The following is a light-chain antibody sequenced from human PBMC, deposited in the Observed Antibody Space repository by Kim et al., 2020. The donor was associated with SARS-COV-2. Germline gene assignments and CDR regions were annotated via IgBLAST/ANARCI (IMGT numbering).Light chain of an antibody. Sequence: GQSITISGSGNSSDVGGYNYVSWYQQHPGKAPKLMIYDVSNRPSGVSNRFSGSKSGNTASLTISGLQAEDEADYYCSSYTSSSTLVFGGGTQLTVL. CDR1: SSDVGGYNY. CDR2: DVS. J-gene: IGLJ2*01. V-gene: IGLV2-14*03. CDR3: SSYTSSSTLV.